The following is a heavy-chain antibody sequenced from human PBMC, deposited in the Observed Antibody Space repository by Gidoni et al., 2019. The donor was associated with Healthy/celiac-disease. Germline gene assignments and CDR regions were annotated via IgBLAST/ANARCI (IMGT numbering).Heavy chain of an antibody. CDR1: GFSLSNARMG. V-gene: IGHV2-26*01. CDR2: IFSNDEK. CDR3: ARIKLYSYGSPWYFDL. Sequence: QVTLKESGPVLLQPTQTLTLTCTASGFSLSNARMGVSWIRQPPGKALAWLAHIFSNDEKSYSTSLKSKLTSSKDTSKSQVVLTMTNMDPVDTATYYCARIKLYSYGSPWYFDLWGRGTLVTGSS. J-gene: IGHJ2*01. D-gene: IGHD5-18*01.